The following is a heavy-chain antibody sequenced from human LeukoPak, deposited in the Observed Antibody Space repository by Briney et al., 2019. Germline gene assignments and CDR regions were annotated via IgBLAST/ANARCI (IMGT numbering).Heavy chain of an antibody. D-gene: IGHD1-26*01. CDR2: IFLGDSET. J-gene: IGHJ4*02. Sequence: GESLKISCKASGYSLANYWIGWVRQMPGKGLEWMGIIFLGDSETRYSPSFQGQVTISGDRSISTAYLQWSSLKASDTAMYYCARSGRGATFNDYWGQGTLVTVSS. V-gene: IGHV5-51*01. CDR3: ARSGRGATFNDY. CDR1: GYSLANYW.